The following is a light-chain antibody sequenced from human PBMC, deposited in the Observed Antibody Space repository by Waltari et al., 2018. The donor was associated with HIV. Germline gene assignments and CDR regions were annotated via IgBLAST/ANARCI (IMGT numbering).Light chain of an antibody. V-gene: IGKV1-5*03. CDR2: KVS. CDR1: QSISSW. CDR3: QQYNSYS. J-gene: IGKJ2*03. Sequence: DIQMTQSPSPLSVTVGDRVTITCRASQSISSWLAWYHQKPEKAPKLLIYKVSRFGSGVTFRCSGSGSGTKLTLTISRLQADAFETYFRQQYNSYSFGQGTKLEVK.